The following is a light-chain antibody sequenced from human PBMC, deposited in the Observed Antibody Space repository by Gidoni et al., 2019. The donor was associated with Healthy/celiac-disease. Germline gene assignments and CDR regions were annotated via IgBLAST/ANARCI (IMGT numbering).Light chain of an antibody. V-gene: IGLV1-44*01. Sequence: QSVLTQLPSSSGTPGQRVTISCSGSSSNIGSNTVNWYQMLPGTAPKLLIYSNNQRPSGVPDRFSGSKSGTSASLAISGLQSEDEADYYCAAWDDSLNGYVFGTGTKVTVL. CDR3: AAWDDSLNGYV. CDR1: SSNIGSNT. CDR2: SNN. J-gene: IGLJ1*01.